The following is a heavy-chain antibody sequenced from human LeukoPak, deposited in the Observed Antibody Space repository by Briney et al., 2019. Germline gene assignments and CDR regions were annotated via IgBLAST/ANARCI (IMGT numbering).Heavy chain of an antibody. Sequence: GASVTVSCKASGGTFSSYTISWVRQAPGQGLEWMGRIIPILGIANYAQKFQGRVTITADKSKSTAYMELSSLRSEDTAVYYCARDVGWDAFDIWGQGTMVTVSS. CDR2: IIPILGIA. J-gene: IGHJ3*02. CDR1: GGTFSSYT. CDR3: ARDVGWDAFDI. D-gene: IGHD2-15*01. V-gene: IGHV1-69*04.